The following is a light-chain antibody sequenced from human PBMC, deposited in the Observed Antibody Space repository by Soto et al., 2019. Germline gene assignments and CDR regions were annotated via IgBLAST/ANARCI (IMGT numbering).Light chain of an antibody. V-gene: IGKV3-20*01. CDR2: GAS. Sequence: EIVLTQSPGTLSLSPGERATLSCRASQSVSSSYLAWYQQKPGQAPRLLIYGASSRATGIQDRFSGSGSGTEFTLTISSLQSEDSALYYCKQYNWWPWTFGQGTKVDI. CDR3: KQYNWWPWT. CDR1: QSVSSSY. J-gene: IGKJ1*01.